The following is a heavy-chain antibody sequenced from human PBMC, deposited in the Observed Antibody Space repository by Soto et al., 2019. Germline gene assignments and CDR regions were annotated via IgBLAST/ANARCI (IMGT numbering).Heavy chain of an antibody. J-gene: IGHJ6*02. V-gene: IGHV4-59*01. CDR3: ARDYYYDSRGYPGAYYYGMDV. CDR2: IYYSGRT. CDR1: GGSFSSYY. Sequence: SETLSLTCTVSGGSFSSYYWSWIRQPPGKGLEWIGHIYYSGRTNYNPSLKSRVTISGDTSKNQLSLKLSSVTAADTAVYYCARDYYYDSRGYPGAYYYGMDVWGQRTTVTVS. D-gene: IGHD3-22*01.